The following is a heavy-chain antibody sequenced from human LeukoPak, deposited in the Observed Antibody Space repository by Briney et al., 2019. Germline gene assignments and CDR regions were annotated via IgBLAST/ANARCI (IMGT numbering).Heavy chain of an antibody. CDR1: GFTFSSCG. Sequence: GGSLTLSCSASGFTFSSCGMHWVRQPPAKGLDHVSAISSNGGSTYYADSVEGRFTISRDNSKNTLHLQMTSLPPEDTAVYYCVKDSGGIPIYGMDVWGQGTTVTVSS. CDR3: VKDSGGIPIYGMDV. V-gene: IGHV3-64D*09. CDR2: ISSNGGST. D-gene: IGHD5-18*01. J-gene: IGHJ6*02.